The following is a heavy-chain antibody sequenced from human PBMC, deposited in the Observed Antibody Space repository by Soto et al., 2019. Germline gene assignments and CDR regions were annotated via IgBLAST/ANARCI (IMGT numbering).Heavy chain of an antibody. J-gene: IGHJ4*02. CDR3: ARHQGTGYSSGWSDY. Sequence: QLQLQESGPGLVKPSETLSLTCTVSGGSISSSSYYWGWIRQPPGKGLEWIGSIYYSGSTYYNPSLKSRVTIAVDTSNNQFSLKLSSVTAADTAVYYCARHQGTGYSSGWSDYWGQGTLVTVSS. CDR2: IYYSGST. CDR1: GGSISSSSYY. V-gene: IGHV4-39*01. D-gene: IGHD6-19*01.